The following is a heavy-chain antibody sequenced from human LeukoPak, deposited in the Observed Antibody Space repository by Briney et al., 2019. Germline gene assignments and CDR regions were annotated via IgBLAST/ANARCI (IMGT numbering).Heavy chain of an antibody. Sequence: PSETLSLTCAVSGGSFSSFNWWSWVRQPPGKGLQWIGEIHQSGRTNYSPSLKSRVTISVDKSKTQFSLKLRSVTAADTAVYYCARAKLGSSGIIDNWGQGTLVTVSS. D-gene: IGHD3-22*01. J-gene: IGHJ4*02. CDR1: GGSFSSFNW. CDR2: IHQSGRT. CDR3: ARAKLGSSGIIDN. V-gene: IGHV4-4*02.